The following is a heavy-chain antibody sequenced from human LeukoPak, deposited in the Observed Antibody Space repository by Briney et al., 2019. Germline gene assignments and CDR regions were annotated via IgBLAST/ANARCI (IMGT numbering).Heavy chain of an antibody. CDR1: GFTFSSYG. CDR2: ISYDGSNK. J-gene: IGHJ4*02. D-gene: IGHD6-6*01. V-gene: IGHV3-30*18. Sequence: GGSLRLSCGACGFTFSSYGMHWVRQAPGKGVEGGAVISYDGSNKYYADSVKGRFTISRHNSKTTLYLQMNSLRAEDTAVYYCAKDSAFSSSPFDYWGQGTLVTVSS. CDR3: AKDSAFSSSPFDY.